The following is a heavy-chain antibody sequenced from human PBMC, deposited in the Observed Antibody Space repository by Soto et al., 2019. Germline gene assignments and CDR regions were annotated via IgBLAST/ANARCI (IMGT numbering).Heavy chain of an antibody. CDR2: IYYSGST. Sequence: QLQLQESGPGLVKPSETLSLTCTVSGGSISSSSYYWGWIRQPPGKGLEWIGSIYYSGSTYYNPSLKSRVTISVDTSKNQFSLKLSSVTAADTAVYYCASFIAAAPMWYFDLWGRGTLVTVSS. J-gene: IGHJ2*01. D-gene: IGHD6-13*01. CDR3: ASFIAAAPMWYFDL. V-gene: IGHV4-39*01. CDR1: GGSISSSSYY.